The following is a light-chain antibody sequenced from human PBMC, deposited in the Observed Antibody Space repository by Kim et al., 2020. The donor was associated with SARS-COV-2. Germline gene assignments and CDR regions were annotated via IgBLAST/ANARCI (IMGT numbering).Light chain of an antibody. CDR2: QDT. Sequence: DKYTCWYQQKPGQSPVLVIYQDTKRPSGIPERFSGSNSGNTATLTISGTQPMDEADYYCQAWDSSTKVVFGGGTQLTVL. J-gene: IGLJ2*01. CDR3: QAWDSSTKVV. CDR1: DKY. V-gene: IGLV3-1*01.